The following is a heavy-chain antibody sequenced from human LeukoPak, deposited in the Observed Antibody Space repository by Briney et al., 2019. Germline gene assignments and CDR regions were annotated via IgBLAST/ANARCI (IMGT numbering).Heavy chain of an antibody. J-gene: IGHJ4*02. Sequence: ASVKVSCKTSEYIFTDYYLHWVRQAPGQGLEWMGWINPNSGGTNYAQKFQGRVTMTRDTSISTAYMELSRLRSDDTAVYYCAREEGHNYYDSSGYYYYWGQGTLVTVSS. D-gene: IGHD3-22*01. CDR2: INPNSGGT. CDR1: EYIFTDYY. CDR3: AREEGHNYYDSSGYYYY. V-gene: IGHV1-2*02.